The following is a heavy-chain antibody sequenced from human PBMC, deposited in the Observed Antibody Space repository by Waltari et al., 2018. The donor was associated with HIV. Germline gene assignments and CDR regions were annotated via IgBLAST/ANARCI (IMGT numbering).Heavy chain of an antibody. CDR1: GFTVSSNY. CDR2: SYSGGST. CDR3: ARDRGDSFFPY. D-gene: IGHD5-18*01. Sequence: EVQLVQSGGGLIQTGGSLRLSCAASGFTVSSNYMRWVRQARGQGLVWVSVSYSGGSTFYADSVQGRFTISRDNAKNTLFLQPNSLRAEDSAVYYCARDRGDSFFPYWGQGTLVTVSS. J-gene: IGHJ4*02. V-gene: IGHV3-53*01.